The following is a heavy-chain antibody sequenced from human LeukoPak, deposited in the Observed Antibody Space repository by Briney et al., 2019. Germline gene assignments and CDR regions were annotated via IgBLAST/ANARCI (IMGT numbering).Heavy chain of an antibody. CDR3: ARGVISTDAFDV. CDR2: IYYSGST. Sequence: SETLSLTCTVSGDTISSYYWSWIRQPPGKGLEWIGYIYYSGSTIYNPSLKSRVTMSLDTSKNQFSLKLRSVTAADTAVYYCARGVISTDAFDVWGQGTMVTVSS. CDR1: GDTISSYY. V-gene: IGHV4-59*01. J-gene: IGHJ3*01. D-gene: IGHD3-3*02.